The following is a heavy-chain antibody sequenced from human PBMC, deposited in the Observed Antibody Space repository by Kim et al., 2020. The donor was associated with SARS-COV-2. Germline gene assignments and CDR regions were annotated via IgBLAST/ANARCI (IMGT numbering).Heavy chain of an antibody. CDR1: RFTFSNAW. V-gene: IGHV3-15*01. CDR3: TTFPVRGLSAFDI. Sequence: GGSLRLSCAGSRFTFSNAWMSWVRQAPGKGLEWVGRIKSETDGGTTDYAAPVKGRFTISRDDSKDTQYLQMSSLQTEDTAVYYCTTFPVRGLSAFDILG. CDR2: IKSETDGGTT. D-gene: IGHD6-19*01. J-gene: IGHJ3*02.